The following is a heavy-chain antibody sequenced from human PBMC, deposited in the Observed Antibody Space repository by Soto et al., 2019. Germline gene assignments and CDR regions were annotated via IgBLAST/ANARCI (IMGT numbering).Heavy chain of an antibody. CDR3: ARDPSPYTSGWYGIDF. CDR2: MSYDGTNT. V-gene: IGHV3-30-3*01. J-gene: IGHJ4*01. CDR1: GFMFSAYA. Sequence: QVQLVESGGGVVQPGASLRLSCTASGFMFSAYAMLWVRQAPGKGLEWVAAMSYDGTNTYYADSVKGRFTISRDNSKNTLFLQMSSLTADYSAVYYCARDPSPYTSGWYGIDFWGLGTLVTVSS. D-gene: IGHD6-19*01.